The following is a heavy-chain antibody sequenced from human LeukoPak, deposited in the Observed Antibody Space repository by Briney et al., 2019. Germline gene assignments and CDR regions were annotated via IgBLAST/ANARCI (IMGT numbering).Heavy chain of an antibody. D-gene: IGHD3-3*01. J-gene: IGHJ6*02. Sequence: ASVKVSCKASGYTFTGYYMHWVRQAPGQGLEWMGWINPNSGGTNYAQKFQGRVTMTRDTSISTAYMELSRLRSDDTAVYYCGRDLKPYYDFWSGSSGMDVWGQGTTVTVSS. CDR2: INPNSGGT. V-gene: IGHV1-2*02. CDR1: GYTFTGYY. CDR3: GRDLKPYYDFWSGSSGMDV.